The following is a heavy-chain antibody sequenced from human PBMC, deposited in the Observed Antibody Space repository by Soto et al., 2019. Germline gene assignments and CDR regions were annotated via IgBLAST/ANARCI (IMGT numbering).Heavy chain of an antibody. CDR2: ISAYNGNT. V-gene: IGHV1-18*01. CDR3: AKTAEAVAGTVYGY. Sequence: ASLKVSCKASGYTFTSYGISWVRQAPGQGLEWMGWISAYNGNTNYAQKLQGRVTMTTDNSKSTLYLQMNSLRAEDTAVYYCAKTAEAVAGTVYGYWGQGTLVTVSS. D-gene: IGHD6-19*01. J-gene: IGHJ4*02. CDR1: GYTFTSYG.